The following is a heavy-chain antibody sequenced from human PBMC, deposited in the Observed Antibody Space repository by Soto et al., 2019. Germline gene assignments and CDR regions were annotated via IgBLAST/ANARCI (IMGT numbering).Heavy chain of an antibody. Sequence: QVQLVQSGAEVKKPGSSVKVSCKASGGTFSSYAISWVRQAPGQGLEWMGGIIPIFGTANYAQKFQGGVTITADESTSTAYMELSSLRSEDTAVYYCARGSRYCSGGSCYSADYYGMDVWGQGTTVTVSS. V-gene: IGHV1-69*01. J-gene: IGHJ6*02. CDR3: ARGSRYCSGGSCYSADYYGMDV. CDR2: IIPIFGTA. D-gene: IGHD2-15*01. CDR1: GGTFSSYA.